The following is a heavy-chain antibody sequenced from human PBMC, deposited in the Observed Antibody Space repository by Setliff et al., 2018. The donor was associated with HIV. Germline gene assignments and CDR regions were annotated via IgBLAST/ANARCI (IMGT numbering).Heavy chain of an antibody. CDR1: GFTFDDYA. Sequence: HPGGSLRLSCAASGFTFDDYAMHWVRQTPGKGLEWVSSISWNSGAIDYAESVKGRFSISRDNANNTLYLQMNSLRAEDTAFYYCGKDKNGGNTYLDYWGQGTLVTVSS. CDR3: GKDKNGGNTYLDY. CDR2: ISWNSGAI. V-gene: IGHV3-9*01. J-gene: IGHJ4*02. D-gene: IGHD2-8*01.